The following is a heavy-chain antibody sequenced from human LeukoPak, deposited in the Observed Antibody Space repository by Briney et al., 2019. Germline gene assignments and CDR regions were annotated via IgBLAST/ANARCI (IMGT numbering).Heavy chain of an antibody. D-gene: IGHD2-15*01. V-gene: IGHV4-59*01. CDR1: GGSISSYY. CDR3: ARDRSGGDIFDY. J-gene: IGHJ4*02. Sequence: PSETLSLTCTVSGGSISSYYWSWIRQPPGKGLEWIGYIYYSGSTNYNPSLKSRVTISVDTSKNQFSLKLSSVTAADTAVYYCARDRSGGDIFDYWGQGTLVTVSS. CDR2: IYYSGST.